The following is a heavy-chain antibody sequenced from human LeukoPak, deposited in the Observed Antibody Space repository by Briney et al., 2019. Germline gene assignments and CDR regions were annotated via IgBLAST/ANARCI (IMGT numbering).Heavy chain of an antibody. D-gene: IGHD6-13*01. CDR2: INPNSGGT. J-gene: IGHJ6*03. CDR1: GYTFTGYY. V-gene: IGHV1-2*06. CDR3: ARILEPSSSSNYYYYYMDV. Sequence: ASVKVSXKASGYTFTGYYMHWVRQAPGQGLEWMGRINPNSGGTKYAQKFQGRVTMTRDTSISTAYMELSRLRSDDTAVYYCARILEPSSSSNYYYYYMDVWGKGTTVTVSS.